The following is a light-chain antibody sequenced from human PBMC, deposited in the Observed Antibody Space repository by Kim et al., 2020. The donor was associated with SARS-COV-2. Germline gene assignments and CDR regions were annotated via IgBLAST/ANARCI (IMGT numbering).Light chain of an antibody. J-gene: IGKJ5*01. CDR1: EGISKY. CDR3: QQYNGYPT. CDR2: GAS. V-gene: IGKV1-16*02. Sequence: AASGGDIVTISCRASEGISKYLACFQQKPGKAPKSLNYGASMLHSGVPSKCSGSGSGTDFTLTSSSLQPEDVATYYCQQYNGYPTFGQGTRLEIK.